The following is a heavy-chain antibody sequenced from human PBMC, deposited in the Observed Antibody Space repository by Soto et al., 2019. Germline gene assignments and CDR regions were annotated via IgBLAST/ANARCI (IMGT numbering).Heavy chain of an antibody. CDR1: GFAFSSYS. CDR3: ARGVRGSSSWYYYSYGTDV. Sequence: GGSLRLSCAASGFAFSSYSMNWVRQAPGKGLEWVSYISSSSSTIYYADSVKGRFTISRDNAKNSLYLQMNSLRDEETAVYYCARGVRGSSSWYYYSYGTDVSGQATTVTVS. CDR2: ISSSSSTI. V-gene: IGHV3-48*02. D-gene: IGHD6-13*01. J-gene: IGHJ6*02.